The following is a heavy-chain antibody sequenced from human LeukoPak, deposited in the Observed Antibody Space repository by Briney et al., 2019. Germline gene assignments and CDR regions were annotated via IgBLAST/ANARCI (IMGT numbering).Heavy chain of an antibody. D-gene: IGHD5-18*01. CDR1: GFTFSSYS. CDR2: ISSSSSYI. V-gene: IGHV3-21*01. Sequence: GGSLRLSCAASGFTFSSYSMNWVRQAPGKGLEWVSSISSSSSYIYYADSVKGRFTISRDNAKNSLYLQMNCLRAEDTAVYYCARDEGYSYGTFDYWGQGTLVTVSS. CDR3: ARDEGYSYGTFDY. J-gene: IGHJ4*02.